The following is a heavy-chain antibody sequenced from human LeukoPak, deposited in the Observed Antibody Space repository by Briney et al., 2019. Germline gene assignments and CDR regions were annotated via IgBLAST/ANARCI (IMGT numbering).Heavy chain of an antibody. V-gene: IGHV3-53*01. CDR3: ASPTYYYDSSGYLPLGY. Sequence: GGSLRLSCAASGFTVSSNYMSWVRQAPGKGLEWVSVIYSGGSTYYADSVKGRFTISRDNSKNTLYLQMNSLRAEDTAVYYCASPTYYYDSSGYLPLGYWGQGTLVTVSP. CDR1: GFTVSSNY. CDR2: IYSGGST. D-gene: IGHD3-22*01. J-gene: IGHJ4*02.